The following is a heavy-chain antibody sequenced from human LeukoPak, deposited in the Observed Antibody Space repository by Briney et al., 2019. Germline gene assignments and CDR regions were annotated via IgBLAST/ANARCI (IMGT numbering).Heavy chain of an antibody. J-gene: IGHJ4*02. CDR3: ANHSDTAMVYAY. D-gene: IGHD5-18*01. Sequence: PGGSLRLSCAASGFTFSSYAMSWVRQAPGKGLEWVSGISGSGSSTYYVDSVKGRFTISRDNSKNTLNLQMNSLRAEDTAVYYCANHSDTAMVYAYWGQGTLVTVSS. CDR2: ISGSGSST. CDR1: GFTFSSYA. V-gene: IGHV3-23*01.